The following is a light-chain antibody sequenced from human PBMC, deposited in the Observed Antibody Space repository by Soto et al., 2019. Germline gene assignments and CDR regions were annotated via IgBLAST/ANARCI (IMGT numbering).Light chain of an antibody. Sequence: EIVLTQSPGTLSLSPGERATLSCRASQSVSSSYLAWYQQKPGQAPRLLIYGASSRATGIPDRFSGSGSGTDLTLTISRLEPEDFAVYYCQPYGSSPPITCGPGTKVDIK. CDR2: GAS. CDR3: QPYGSSPPIT. V-gene: IGKV3-20*01. CDR1: QSVSSSY. J-gene: IGKJ3*01.